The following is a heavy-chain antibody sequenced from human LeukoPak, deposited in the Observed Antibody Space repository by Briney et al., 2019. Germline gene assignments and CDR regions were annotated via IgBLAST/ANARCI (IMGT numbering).Heavy chain of an antibody. J-gene: IGHJ4*02. V-gene: IGHV1-18*01. D-gene: IGHD3-22*01. CDR1: GYTFTTYG. CDR3: VREKGNDSSGYYFGY. CDR2: ISAYNGNT. Sequence: ASVKVSCKASGYTFTTYGFSWVRQAPGQGLEWMGWISAYNGNTNFAQKFQGRVTMTTDTSTTTAYMELRSLRSDDPAVYYCVREKGNDSSGYYFGYWGQGTLVTVSS.